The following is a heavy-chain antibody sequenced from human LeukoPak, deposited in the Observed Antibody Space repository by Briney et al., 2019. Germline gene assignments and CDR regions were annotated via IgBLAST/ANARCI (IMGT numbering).Heavy chain of an antibody. Sequence: ASVKVSCKASGYTFTSYGISWVRQAPGKGLEWMGGFDPEDGETIYAQKFQGRVTMTEDTSTDTAYMGLSSLRSEDTAVYYCATEVPGTMRFGEFMESYYFDYWGQGTLVTVSS. J-gene: IGHJ4*02. V-gene: IGHV1-24*01. D-gene: IGHD3-10*01. CDR1: GYTFTSYG. CDR2: FDPEDGET. CDR3: ATEVPGTMRFGEFMESYYFDY.